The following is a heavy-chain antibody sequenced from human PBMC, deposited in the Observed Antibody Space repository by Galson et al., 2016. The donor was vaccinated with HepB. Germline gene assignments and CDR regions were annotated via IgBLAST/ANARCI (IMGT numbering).Heavy chain of an antibody. CDR2: IIPIFDET. CDR1: GGTFSNYA. CDR3: AREGYGAGSYSHDV. D-gene: IGHD3-10*01. J-gene: IGHJ4*02. Sequence: SVKVSCKASGGTFSNYAISWVRQAPGQGLEWMGGIIPIFDETNYAQKFQGRVTITADKSTTTAYMELSSLTSEDTAVYYCAREGYGAGSYSHDVWGKGTLVTVSS. V-gene: IGHV1-69*06.